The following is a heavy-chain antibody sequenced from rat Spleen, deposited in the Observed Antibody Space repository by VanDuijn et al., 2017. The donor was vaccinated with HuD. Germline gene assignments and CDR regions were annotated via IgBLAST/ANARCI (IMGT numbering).Heavy chain of an antibody. CDR1: GFSLISNS. Sequence: QVQLKESGPGLVQPSQTLSLICTVSGFSLISNSEHWVRQPPGKGLEWMGGIWGDGSTAYNSGLKSRLSISRDTSKSQVFLKMNSLQTEDTAIYFCTSPFGWFAYGGQGTLVTVSS. D-gene: IGHD4-6*01. CDR2: IWGDGST. CDR3: TSPFGWFAY. V-gene: IGHV2-1*01. J-gene: IGHJ3*01.